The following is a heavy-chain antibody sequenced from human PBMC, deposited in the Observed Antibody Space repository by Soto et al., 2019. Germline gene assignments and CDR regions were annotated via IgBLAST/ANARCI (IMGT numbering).Heavy chain of an antibody. Sequence: QVQLVQSGAEVKKPGASVKVSCKASGFTFASNDINWVRQAPGQGLQWMGWMNANGDATDSPQEFKGRVSMTWNASISTAYLEIHNLKSDDTAVYYCAREVVVGGSLWLDPWGQGSLVNVSS. CDR3: AREVVVGGSLWLDP. CDR1: GFTFASND. J-gene: IGHJ5*02. V-gene: IGHV1-8*01. CDR2: MNANGDAT. D-gene: IGHD2-15*01.